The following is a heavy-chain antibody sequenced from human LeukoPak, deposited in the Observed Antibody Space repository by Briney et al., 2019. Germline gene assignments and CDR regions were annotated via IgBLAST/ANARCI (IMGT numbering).Heavy chain of an antibody. CDR2: ISGSGEST. D-gene: IGHD3-22*01. CDR1: GFTFSSFA. J-gene: IGHJ1*01. Sequence: PGGSLRLSCAASGFTFSSFAMSWVRQAPGKGLEWVSGISGSGESTHYADSVKGRFTISRDNSKDTLFLQMHTLRAEDTAVYYCAKRPYSYVNSGRDYFHHWGQGTLVTVSS. V-gene: IGHV3-23*01. CDR3: AKRPYSYVNSGRDYFHH.